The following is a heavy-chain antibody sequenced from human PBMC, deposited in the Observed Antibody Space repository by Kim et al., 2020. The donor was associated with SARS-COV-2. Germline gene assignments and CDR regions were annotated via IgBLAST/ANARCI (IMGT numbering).Heavy chain of an antibody. CDR2: IWYDGSNK. Sequence: GGSLRLSCAASGFTFSSYGMHWVRQAPGKGLEWVAVIWYDGSNKYYADSVKGRFTISRDNSKKTLYLQMNSLRAEDTAVYYCAKDLRAYSSGWNLDYWGQGTLVTVSS. V-gene: IGHV3-33*06. CDR3: AKDLRAYSSGWNLDY. D-gene: IGHD6-19*01. CDR1: GFTFSSYG. J-gene: IGHJ4*02.